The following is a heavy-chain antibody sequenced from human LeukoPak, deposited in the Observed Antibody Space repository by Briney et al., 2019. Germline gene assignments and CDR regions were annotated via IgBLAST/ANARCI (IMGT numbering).Heavy chain of an antibody. CDR3: ARINSSGYYYYFDY. V-gene: IGHV4-59*10. CDR1: GGSFSGYY. J-gene: IGHJ4*02. D-gene: IGHD3-22*01. Sequence: PSETLSLTCAVYGGSFSGYYWSWIRQPAGKGLEWIGRIYTSGSTNYNPSLKSRVTMSVDTSKNQFSLKLSSVTAADTAVYYCARINSSGYYYYFDYWGQGTLVTVSS. CDR2: IYTSGST.